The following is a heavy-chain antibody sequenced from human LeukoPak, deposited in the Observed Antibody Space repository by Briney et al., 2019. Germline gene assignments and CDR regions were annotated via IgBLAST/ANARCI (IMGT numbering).Heavy chain of an antibody. V-gene: IGHV1-69*04. D-gene: IGHD3-10*01. CDR1: GGTFSSYA. J-gene: IGHJ4*02. CDR2: IIPIFGIA. CDR3: ASRKYYYGSGSYYNEPDY. Sequence: SVKVSCKASGGTFSSYAISWVRQAPGQGLEWMGRIIPIFGIANYAQKFQGRVTITADKSTSTAYMELSSLRSEDTAVYYCASRKYYYGSGSYYNEPDYWGQGTLVTVSS.